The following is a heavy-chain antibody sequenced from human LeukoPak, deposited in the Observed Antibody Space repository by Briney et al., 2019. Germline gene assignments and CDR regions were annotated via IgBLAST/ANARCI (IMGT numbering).Heavy chain of an antibody. V-gene: IGHV3-21*01. Sequence: GGSLRLSCAASGFTFSSYSMNWVRQAPGKGLEWVSSISSSSSYIYYADSVKGRFTISRDNAKNSLYLQMNSLRAEDTAVYYCARLETGYYYDSSGPIGYWGQGTLVTVSS. CDR3: ARLETGYYYDSSGPIGY. CDR1: GFTFSSYS. J-gene: IGHJ4*02. CDR2: ISSSSSYI. D-gene: IGHD3-22*01.